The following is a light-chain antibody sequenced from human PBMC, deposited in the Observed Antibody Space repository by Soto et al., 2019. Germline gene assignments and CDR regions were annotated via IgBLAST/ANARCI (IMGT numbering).Light chain of an antibody. V-gene: IGKV3-15*01. CDR3: QQYNIWPLWT. CDR2: AAS. J-gene: IGKJ1*01. CDR1: ESVTSS. Sequence: EIVMTQPPATLSVSPGDRATLSCRASESVTSSLAWYQQKPGQPPRLLIYAASTRATDVPARFSGGGSETEFTLTISSLQSEDFAVYFCQQYNIWPLWTFGQGTKVDIK.